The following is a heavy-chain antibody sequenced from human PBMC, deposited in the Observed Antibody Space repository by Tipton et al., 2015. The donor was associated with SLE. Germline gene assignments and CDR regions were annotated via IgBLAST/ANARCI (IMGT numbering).Heavy chain of an antibody. D-gene: IGHD2-15*01. J-gene: IGHJ4*01. Sequence: TLSLTCAVSGGSFGGAYWTWIRQPPGKGLEWIGESISHSGSNNYNPSLESRVTISVDVSKKQYSLKLTSVTTADTAVYYCARVRSGQVAYHFDYWGHGTLVIVS. CDR2: SISHSGSN. CDR1: GGSFGGAY. V-gene: IGHV4-34*01. CDR3: ARVRSGQVAYHFDY.